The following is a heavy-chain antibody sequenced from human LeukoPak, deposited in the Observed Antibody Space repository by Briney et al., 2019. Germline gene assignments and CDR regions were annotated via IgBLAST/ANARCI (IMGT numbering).Heavy chain of an antibody. Sequence: SETLSLTCTVSGGSISSYYWSWIRQPPGKGLEWIGYIYDSGSTNYNPSLKSRVTISVDTSKNQFSLKVSSVTAADTAVYYCAKDLEYGSGTALGYWGQGTLVTVSS. CDR1: GGSISSYY. CDR3: AKDLEYGSGTALGY. J-gene: IGHJ4*02. D-gene: IGHD3-10*01. V-gene: IGHV4-59*01. CDR2: IYDSGST.